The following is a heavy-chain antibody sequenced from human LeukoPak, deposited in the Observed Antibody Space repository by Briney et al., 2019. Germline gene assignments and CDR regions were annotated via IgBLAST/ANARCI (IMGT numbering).Heavy chain of an antibody. V-gene: IGHV3-23*01. CDR3: AKAASYYYTSGSYYFDC. Sequence: PGGSLRLSCAASGFTFSSYAMNWVRQAPGKGLEWVSAISGSGGSTYYADSVKGRFTISRDNSKNTLYLQMNSLRAEGTDTYLYAKAASYYYTSGSYYFDCWGQGTLVTVSS. CDR1: GFTFSSYA. D-gene: IGHD3-22*01. J-gene: IGHJ4*02. CDR2: ISGSGGST.